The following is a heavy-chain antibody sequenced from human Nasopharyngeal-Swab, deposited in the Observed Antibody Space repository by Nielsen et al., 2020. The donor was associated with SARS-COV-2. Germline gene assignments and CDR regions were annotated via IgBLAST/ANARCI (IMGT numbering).Heavy chain of an antibody. V-gene: IGHV4-39*07. CDR3: ATRRHGH. J-gene: IGHJ4*02. CDR2: IYYSGST. D-gene: IGHD3/OR15-3a*01. Sequence: RQAPGKGLEWIGSIYYSGSTYYNPSLKSRVTISVDTSKNQFSLKLSSVTAADTAVYYCATRRHGHWGQGTLVTVSS.